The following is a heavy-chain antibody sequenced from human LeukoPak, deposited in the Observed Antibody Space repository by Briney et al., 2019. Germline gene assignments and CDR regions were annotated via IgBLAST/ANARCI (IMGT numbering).Heavy chain of an antibody. V-gene: IGHV3-30*02. CDR3: ATDGREGGNWFDP. D-gene: IGHD2-8*01. J-gene: IGHJ5*02. Sequence: PGGSLRLSCPTSGFTFISYGMHWVRQAPGKGLEWVAFIRHDKSDEFYADSVKGRFTISRDNSKNTLYLQMNSLRAEDTAVYYCATDGREGGNWFDPWGQGTLVTVSS. CDR1: GFTFISYG. CDR2: IRHDKSDE.